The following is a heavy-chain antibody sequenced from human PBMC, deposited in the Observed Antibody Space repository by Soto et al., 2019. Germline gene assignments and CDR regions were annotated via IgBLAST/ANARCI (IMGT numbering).Heavy chain of an antibody. CDR1: GGSISSSNW. Sequence: SETLSLTCAVSGGSISSSNWWSWVRQPPGKGLEWIGEIYHSGSTNYNPSLKSRVTISVDKSKNQFSLKLSSVTAADTAVSYWARCSHEESMTIFAPLSEGTLVTVSS. V-gene: IGHV4-4*02. CDR2: IYHSGST. CDR3: ARCSHEESMTIFAP. J-gene: IGHJ5*02. D-gene: IGHD3-9*01.